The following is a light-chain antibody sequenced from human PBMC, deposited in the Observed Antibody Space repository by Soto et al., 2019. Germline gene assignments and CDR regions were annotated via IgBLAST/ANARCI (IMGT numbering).Light chain of an antibody. J-gene: IGKJ2*01. CDR2: GAS. CDR3: QQCDNWPYT. V-gene: IGKV3-15*01. CDR1: QSISSS. Sequence: EIAMTQSPATLSVSPGERATLSCRASQSISSSLAWYQQKPGRAPRLLIYGASSRVTGIPARFSGSGSGTEFTLTISSLQSEDFAVYYCQQCDNWPYTFGQGTKLEIK.